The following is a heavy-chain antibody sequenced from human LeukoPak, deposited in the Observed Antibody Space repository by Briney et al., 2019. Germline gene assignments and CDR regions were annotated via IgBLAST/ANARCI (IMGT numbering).Heavy chain of an antibody. CDR1: GYSFTKYG. CDR2: ISPHNGKT. CDR3: ARVDRYCNNFSCSEDDY. D-gene: IGHD2-8*01. Sequence: GASVKVSCKAFGYSFTKYGISGVRQAPGQGLQWMGWISPHNGKTDYIQRLQGRVTMTTDTSTSTAYMELRSLTSDDTAVYYCARVDRYCNNFSCSEDDYWGQGTLVTVSS. V-gene: IGHV1-18*01. J-gene: IGHJ4*02.